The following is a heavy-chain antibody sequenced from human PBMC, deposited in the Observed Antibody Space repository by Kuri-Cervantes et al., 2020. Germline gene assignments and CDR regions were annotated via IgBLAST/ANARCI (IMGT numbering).Heavy chain of an antibody. CDR3: ARADPDCSSASCYLPSGRHYYYYYMDV. CDR2: IYYSGST. CDR1: GGSISSYY. V-gene: IGHV4-59*12. J-gene: IGHJ6*03. Sequence: ETLSLTCTVSGGSISSYYWSWIRQPPGKGLEWIGYIYYSGSTNYNPSLKSRVTISVDTSKNQFSLKLSSVTAADTALYYCARADPDCSSASCYLPSGRHYYYYYMDVWGKGTTVTVSS. D-gene: IGHD2-2*01.